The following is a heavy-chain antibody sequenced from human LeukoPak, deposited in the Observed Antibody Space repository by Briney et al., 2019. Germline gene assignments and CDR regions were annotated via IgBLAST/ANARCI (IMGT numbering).Heavy chain of an antibody. J-gene: IGHJ4*02. Sequence: ASVKVSCKASGYTFTSYGISWVRQAPGQGLEWMGWISAYNGNTNYAQKLQGRVTMTTDTSTSTAYMELRSLRSDDTAVYYCARCTTGRTFGSLREIKRSREIDYWGQGPVVTVSS. CDR3: ARCTTGRTFGSLREIKRSREIDY. D-gene: IGHD1-1*01. CDR2: ISAYNGNT. CDR1: GYTFTSYG. V-gene: IGHV1-18*01.